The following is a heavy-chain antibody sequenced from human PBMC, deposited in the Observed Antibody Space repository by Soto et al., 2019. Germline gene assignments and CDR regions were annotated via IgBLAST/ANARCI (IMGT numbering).Heavy chain of an antibody. CDR3: ERNVKIAEAGSVFDY. J-gene: IGHJ4*02. Sequence: SETLSLTCTVSGGSISSYYWSWIRQPPGKGLEWIGYIYYSGSTNYNPSLKSRVTISVDTSKNQFSLKLSSVTAADTAVYYCERNVKIAEAGSVFDYWGQGNLVTVS. V-gene: IGHV4-59*08. CDR2: IYYSGST. CDR1: GGSISSYY. D-gene: IGHD6-13*01.